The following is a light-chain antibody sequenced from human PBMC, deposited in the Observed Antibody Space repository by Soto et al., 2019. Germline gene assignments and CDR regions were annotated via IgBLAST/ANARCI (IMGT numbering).Light chain of an antibody. CDR3: MQALQTPS. Sequence: DIVITHSPLSLPVTPVEPASISCSSSQSLLHSNGKNYLDWYVQKPGQSPELLIFWGSNRASGVPDRFSGSGSGTDFTLKISRVEAEDVGVYYCMQALQTPSFGPGTKVDIK. J-gene: IGKJ3*01. CDR1: QSLLHSNGKNY. V-gene: IGKV2-28*01. CDR2: WGS.